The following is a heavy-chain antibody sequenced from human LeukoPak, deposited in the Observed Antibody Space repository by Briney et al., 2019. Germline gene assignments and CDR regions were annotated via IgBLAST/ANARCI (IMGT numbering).Heavy chain of an antibody. CDR1: GYSFTSYW. D-gene: IGHD3-22*01. V-gene: IGHV5-51*01. J-gene: IGHJ4*02. CDR3: ARLLTTGYYFDY. Sequence: GESLKISCKGSGYSFTSYWIGWVRPMPGKGLEWMGIIYPGDSETRYSPSFQGQVTISADKPISTAYLQWSSLKASDTAMYDCARLLTTGYYFDYWGQGTLVTVSS. CDR2: IYPGDSET.